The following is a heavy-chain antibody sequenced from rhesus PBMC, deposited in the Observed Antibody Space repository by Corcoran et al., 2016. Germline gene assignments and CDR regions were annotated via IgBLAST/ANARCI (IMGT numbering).Heavy chain of an antibody. CDR3: ARDYYSGSYPYYFDY. D-gene: IGHD3-16*01. V-gene: IGHV4S12*01. Sequence: QVQLQESGPGVVKPSETLSLTCAVSGGTISSGYYYWSWIRQPPGKGLEWIGGIYSNSKSTNYYPSLKTRVTISKDTSKNQFSLKRSSVAATDTAVYYCARDYYSGSYPYYFDYWGQGVLVTVPS. CDR2: IYSNSKST. CDR1: GGTISSGYYY. J-gene: IGHJ4*01.